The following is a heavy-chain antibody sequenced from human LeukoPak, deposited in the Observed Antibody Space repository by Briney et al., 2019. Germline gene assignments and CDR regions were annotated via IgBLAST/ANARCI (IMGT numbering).Heavy chain of an antibody. Sequence: SETLSLTCTVSGGSISSYYWSWIRQPPGKGLEWIGYIYHSGSTYYNPSLKSRVTISVDRSKNQFSLKLSSVTAADTAVYYCASVRGGWGGYLGHFDYWGQGTLVTVSS. CDR3: ASVRGGWGGYLGHFDY. D-gene: IGHD3-3*01. CDR2: IYHSGST. J-gene: IGHJ4*02. V-gene: IGHV4-59*12. CDR1: GGSISSYY.